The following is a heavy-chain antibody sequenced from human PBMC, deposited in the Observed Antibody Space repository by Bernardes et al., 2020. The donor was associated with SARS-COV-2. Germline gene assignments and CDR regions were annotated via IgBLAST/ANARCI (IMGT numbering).Heavy chain of an antibody. CDR3: ARGAYSSSLFFDY. CDR2: IYPGDSDT. D-gene: IGHD6-6*01. Sequence: ESLKISCKGSGYSFTSYWILWVRQLPGKGLEWLGIIYPGDSDTRYSPSFQGQVTISADKSISTPYLQWSSLKASDTAMYNCARGAYSSSLFFDYWGQGTLVTVSS. V-gene: IGHV5-51*01. CDR1: GYSFTSYW. J-gene: IGHJ4*02.